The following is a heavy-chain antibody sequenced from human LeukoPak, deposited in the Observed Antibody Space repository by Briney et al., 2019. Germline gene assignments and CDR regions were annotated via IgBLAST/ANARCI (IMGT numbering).Heavy chain of an antibody. Sequence: SETLSLTCAVHSGSLSGYYWSWIRQPPGKGLEWIGEINYGGSTNHNPSLKSRVTISGDTSKNQFSLKLSSVTAADTAVYYCARGGRYCTSTSRYSPWFDPWGQGTLVTVSS. D-gene: IGHD2-2*01. CDR1: SGSLSGYY. J-gene: IGHJ5*02. CDR2: INYGGST. V-gene: IGHV4-34*01. CDR3: ARGGRYCTSTSRYSPWFDP.